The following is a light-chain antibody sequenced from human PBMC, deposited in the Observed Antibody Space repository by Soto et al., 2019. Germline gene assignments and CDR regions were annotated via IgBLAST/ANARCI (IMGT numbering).Light chain of an antibody. J-gene: IGKJ2*01. CDR3: QQRSNWPPGQMYT. Sequence: EIVLTQSPATLSLSPGERATLSCRASQSVSSYLAWYQQKPGQAPRLLIYDASNRATGIPARFSGSGSGTDFTLTISSLEPEDFAVYYCQQRSNWPPGQMYTFGQGTKLEIK. V-gene: IGKV3-11*01. CDR2: DAS. CDR1: QSVSSY.